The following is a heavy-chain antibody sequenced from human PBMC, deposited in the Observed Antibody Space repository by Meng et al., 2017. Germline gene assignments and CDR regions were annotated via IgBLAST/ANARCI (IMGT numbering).Heavy chain of an antibody. CDR1: GFPRSSYE. CDR3: VSSGGPSHPSGIVKRDAFDI. D-gene: IGHD3-10*01. CDR2: ISSIGSTI. J-gene: IGHJ3*02. V-gene: IGHV3-48*03. Sequence: GESLKTSCAASGFPRSSYEMNWVRQAPGKELEWVSDISSIGSTIYYTDSVKGRFTISRDNAKNSLYLPMNSLRAEDTAVYYCVSSGGPSHPSGIVKRDAFDIWGQGTMVTVSS.